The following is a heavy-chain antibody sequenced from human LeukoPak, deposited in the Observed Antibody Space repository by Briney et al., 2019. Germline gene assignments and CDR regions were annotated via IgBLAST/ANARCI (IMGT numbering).Heavy chain of an antibody. CDR2: IRSDGSTT. CDR1: GFSFSVFW. CDR3: AKGVRLSSNYYMDV. Sequence: GGSLRLSCADSGFSFSVFWMHWVRQVPGKGLVWVSRIRSDGSTTDYADSVKGRFTISRDNSKNTLSLQMHSLRVEDTAVYYCAKGVRLSSNYYMDVWGKGTTVTVSS. D-gene: IGHD5/OR15-5a*01. J-gene: IGHJ6*03. V-gene: IGHV3-74*01.